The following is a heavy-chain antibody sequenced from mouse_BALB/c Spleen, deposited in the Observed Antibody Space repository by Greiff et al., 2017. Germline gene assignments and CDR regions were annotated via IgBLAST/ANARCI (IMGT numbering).Heavy chain of an antibody. CDR1: GYTFSSYW. V-gene: IGHV1-9*01. CDR2: ILPGSGST. J-gene: IGHJ4*01. Sequence: QVQLQQSGAELVKPGDSVKISCKATGYTFSSYWIEWVKQRPGQGLEWIGEILPGSGSTNYNEKFKGKATFTADTSSNTAYMQLSSLTSEDSAVYFCAREPYAMDYWGQGTSVTVSS. CDR3: AREPYAMDY.